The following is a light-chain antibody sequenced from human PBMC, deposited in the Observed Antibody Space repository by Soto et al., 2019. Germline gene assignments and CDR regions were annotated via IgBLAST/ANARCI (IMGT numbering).Light chain of an antibody. CDR1: QSVSSSY. CDR2: GAS. J-gene: IGKJ1*01. V-gene: IGKV3-20*01. Sequence: EIVLTQSPGTLSLSPGERATLSCRASQSVSSSYLAWYQQKPGQAPRLLIYGASSSATGMPDRFSGSGSGTDFTLTISRLEPKDFAVYYCQEYGSSPQMTFGQGTKVEIK. CDR3: QEYGSSPQMT.